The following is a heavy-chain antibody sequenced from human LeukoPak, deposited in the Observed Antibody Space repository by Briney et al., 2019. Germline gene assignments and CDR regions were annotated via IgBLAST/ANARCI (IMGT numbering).Heavy chain of an antibody. J-gene: IGHJ4*02. CDR2: ISVYNGNT. D-gene: IGHD3-22*01. Sequence: ASVKVSCKTSGYTFTNNAITWVRRAPGQGLEWLGWISVYNGNTNYAQKLQGRVTMTTDTSTTTVYMELRSLRSDDTAVYYCARNHPCYYDSNGLYYFDYWGQGTLVTVSS. CDR1: GYTFTNNA. V-gene: IGHV1-18*01. CDR3: ARNHPCYYDSNGLYYFDY.